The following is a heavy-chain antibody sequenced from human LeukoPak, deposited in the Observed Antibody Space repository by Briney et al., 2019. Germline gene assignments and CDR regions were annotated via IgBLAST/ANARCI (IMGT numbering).Heavy chain of an antibody. D-gene: IGHD3-10*01. J-gene: IGHJ4*02. CDR2: ISYDGSNK. V-gene: IGHV3-30*18. CDR1: GFTFSSYG. CDR3: AKASQGLWFGELPDY. Sequence: GGSLRLSCAASGFTFSSYGMHWVRQAPGKGLEWVAVISYDGSNKYYADSVKGRFTISRDNSKNTLCLQMNSLRAEDTAVYYCAKASQGLWFGELPDYWGQGTLVTVSS.